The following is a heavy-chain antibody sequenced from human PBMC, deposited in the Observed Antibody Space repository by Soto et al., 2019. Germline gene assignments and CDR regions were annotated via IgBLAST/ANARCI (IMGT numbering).Heavy chain of an antibody. CDR3: ARQHSYVEGYGMDV. J-gene: IGHJ6*02. V-gene: IGHV5-10-1*01. Sequence: GESVKISCKGSGYSFTRYWISWVRQMPGKGLEWMGRIDPSDSYTNYSPSFQGHVTISADKSISTAYLQWSSLKASDTAMYYCARQHSYVEGYGMDVWGQGTTVTVSS. D-gene: IGHD5-18*01. CDR1: GYSFTRYW. CDR2: IDPSDSYT.